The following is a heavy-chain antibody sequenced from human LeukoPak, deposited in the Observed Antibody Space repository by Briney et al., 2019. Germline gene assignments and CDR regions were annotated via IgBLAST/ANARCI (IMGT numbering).Heavy chain of an antibody. Sequence: SETLSLTCTVSGGSISRSSHYWGWIRQPPGKGLEWNGGIYDSGTTYYNPSLKSRVTISVDTTKNQFSLKLSSVTAADTAVYYCARLQSSGWYYFDYCGQGTLVTVSS. CDR1: GGSISRSSHY. J-gene: IGHJ4*02. D-gene: IGHD6-19*01. CDR3: ARLQSSGWYYFDY. CDR2: IYDSGTT. V-gene: IGHV4-39*01.